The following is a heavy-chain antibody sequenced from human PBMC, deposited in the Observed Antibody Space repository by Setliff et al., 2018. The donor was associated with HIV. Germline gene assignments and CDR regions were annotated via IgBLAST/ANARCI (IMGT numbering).Heavy chain of an antibody. D-gene: IGHD6-19*01. J-gene: IGHJ4*02. CDR1: GDSINNSTYY. CDR3: AKGENEQWLVVDLFDY. V-gene: IGHV4-39*07. Sequence: PSETLSLTCAVSGDSINNSTYYWGWIRQPPGKGLEWIGGFYYSGTSYYNPSLRSRLTISVDTSKNQFSLKLNSVTAADTAMYYCAKGENEQWLVVDLFDYWGQGTLVTVSS. CDR2: FYYSGTS.